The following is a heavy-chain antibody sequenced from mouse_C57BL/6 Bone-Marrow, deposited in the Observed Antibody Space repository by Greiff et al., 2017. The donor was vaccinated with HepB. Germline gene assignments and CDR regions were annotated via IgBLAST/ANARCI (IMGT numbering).Heavy chain of an antibody. V-gene: IGHV1-55*01. Sequence: QVQLKQPGAELVKPGASVKMSCKASGYTFTSYWITWVKQRPGQGLEWIGDIYPGSGSTNYNEKFKSKATLTVDTSSSTAYMQLRSLTSEDSAVYYCASGGYPYYAMDYWGQGTSVTVSS. D-gene: IGHD1-1*02. CDR3: ASGGYPYYAMDY. J-gene: IGHJ4*01. CDR2: IYPGSGST. CDR1: GYTFTSYW.